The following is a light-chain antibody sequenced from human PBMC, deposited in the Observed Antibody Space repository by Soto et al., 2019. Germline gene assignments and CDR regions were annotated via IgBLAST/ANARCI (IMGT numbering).Light chain of an antibody. V-gene: IGLV2-8*01. CDR3: SSYAGSNKV. CDR1: SSHVGGYNY. J-gene: IGLJ2*01. CDR2: EVS. Sequence: QSVLTQPPSASGSPGQSVTISCTGTSSHVGGYNYVSWYQQHPGKAPKLMIYEVSKRPSGVPDRFSGSKSGNTASLTVSGLQAEDEADYYCSSYAGSNKVFGGGTKLTVL.